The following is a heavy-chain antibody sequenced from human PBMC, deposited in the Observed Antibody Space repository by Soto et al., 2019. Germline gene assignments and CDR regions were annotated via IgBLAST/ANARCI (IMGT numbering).Heavy chain of an antibody. D-gene: IGHD3-22*01. V-gene: IGHV1-3*01. CDR1: GYTFTSDG. CDR2: INAGNGNT. CDR3: ARDPNDSSAYYHHYYYGMDV. Sequence: ASVKVSCKASGYTFTSDGIHWVRQAPGQRLEWTGWINAGNGNTKYSEKFQGRVTITRDTSASTAYLELSSLRSEDTAVYYCARDPNDSSAYYHHYYYGMDVWGQGTTVTVSS. J-gene: IGHJ6*02.